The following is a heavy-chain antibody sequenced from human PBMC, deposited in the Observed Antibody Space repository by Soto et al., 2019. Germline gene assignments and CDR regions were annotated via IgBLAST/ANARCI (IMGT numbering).Heavy chain of an antibody. Sequence: EVQLVESGGGLVQPGRSLRLSCAASGFTFDDYAMHWVRQAPGKGLEWVSGISWNSGSIGYADSVKGRFTISRDNAKNSLYLQMNSLRAEDTALYDCAKSRAAAGPFGHWGQGTLVTVSS. CDR2: ISWNSGSI. J-gene: IGHJ1*01. D-gene: IGHD6-13*01. V-gene: IGHV3-9*01. CDR1: GFTFDDYA. CDR3: AKSRAAAGPFGH.